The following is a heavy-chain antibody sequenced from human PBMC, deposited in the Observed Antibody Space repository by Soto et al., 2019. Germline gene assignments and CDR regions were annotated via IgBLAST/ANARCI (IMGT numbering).Heavy chain of an antibody. CDR3: ARYDGYTFNFDY. V-gene: IGHV2-26*01. Sequence: QVTLKESGPVLVKPTETLTLTCTVSGFPLSNARMGVSWIRQPPGKALEWLAHIFSNDEKSYRRSLKNRLTISKDTSKRQVGLTMTNMDPVDTATYYCARYDGYTFNFDYWGQGALVTVSS. J-gene: IGHJ4*02. CDR2: IFSNDEK. CDR1: GFPLSNARMG. D-gene: IGHD5-12*01.